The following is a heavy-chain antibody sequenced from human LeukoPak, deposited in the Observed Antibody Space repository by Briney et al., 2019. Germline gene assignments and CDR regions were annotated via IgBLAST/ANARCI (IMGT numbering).Heavy chain of an antibody. Sequence: SETLSLTCAVYGGSFSGYYWSWIRRPPGKGLEWIGEINHSGSTNYNPSLKSRVTISVDTSKNQFSLKLSSVTAADTAVYYCARDYYDSSGYVLDYWGQGALVTVSS. CDR1: GGSFSGYY. D-gene: IGHD3-22*01. CDR2: INHSGST. V-gene: IGHV4-34*01. CDR3: ARDYYDSSGYVLDY. J-gene: IGHJ4*02.